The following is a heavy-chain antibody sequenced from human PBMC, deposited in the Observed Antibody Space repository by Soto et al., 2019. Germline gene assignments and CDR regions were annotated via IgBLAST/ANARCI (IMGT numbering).Heavy chain of an antibody. CDR1: GGSISYNSYY. CDR2: IFYTGTT. J-gene: IGHJ5*02. V-gene: IGHV4-39*02. CDR3: ARLVVVAPVANA. Sequence: SETLSLTCSVSGGSISYNSYYWGWIRQPPGKGLEWVGGIFYTGTTYYSPSLKDRVTISVDTSKNSFSLNLTSVTAAGTAVYLCARLVVVAPVANAWGQGTLVTVSS. D-gene: IGHD2-2*01.